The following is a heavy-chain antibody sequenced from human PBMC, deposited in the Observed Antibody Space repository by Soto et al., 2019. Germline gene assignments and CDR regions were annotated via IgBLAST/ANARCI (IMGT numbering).Heavy chain of an antibody. CDR3: AREPVRGYCSGGSCRNDY. CDR1: GGSFSVYY. V-gene: IGHV4-34*01. Sequence: SETLSLTCAVYGGSFSVYYWSWIRQPPGKGLEWIGEINHSGSTNYNPSLKSRVTISVDTSKNQFSLKLSSVTAADTAVYYCAREPVRGYCSGGSCRNDYWGQGTLVTVSS. CDR2: INHSGST. J-gene: IGHJ4*02. D-gene: IGHD2-15*01.